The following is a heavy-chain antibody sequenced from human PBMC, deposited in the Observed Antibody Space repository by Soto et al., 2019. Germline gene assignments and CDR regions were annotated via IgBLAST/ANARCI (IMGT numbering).Heavy chain of an antibody. CDR3: VRVYGEIDY. CDR2: MNPKSGNT. CDR1: GYTFTNYD. J-gene: IGHJ4*02. V-gene: IGHV1-8*01. Sequence: QVQLVQSGAAVKKPGASVKVSCKASGYTFTNYDINWVRQATGQGLEWMGWMNPKSGNTGYAQQFQGRVTMTRSTSISTAYMELSSLRSEDTAIYYCVRVYGEIDYWGQGTLVTVSS. D-gene: IGHD4-17*01.